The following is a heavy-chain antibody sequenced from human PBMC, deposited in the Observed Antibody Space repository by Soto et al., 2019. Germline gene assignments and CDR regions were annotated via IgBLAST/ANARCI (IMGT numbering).Heavy chain of an antibody. CDR1: GIAIPVPP. V-gene: IGHV3-73*01. J-gene: IGHJ4*02. CDR3: SRDDSDWFFN. Sequence: AASLRPSSIPSGIAIPVPPRQGFREASGSGLEWLGRVGSRGESYATTYDVSVKGRFTISRDDSKKTAYLQMNSLESEDTAVYYCSRDDSDWFFNWGRGT. CDR2: VGSRGESYAT. D-gene: IGHD3-9*01.